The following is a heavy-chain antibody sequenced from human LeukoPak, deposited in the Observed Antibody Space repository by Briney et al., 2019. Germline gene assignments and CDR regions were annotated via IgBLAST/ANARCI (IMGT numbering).Heavy chain of an antibody. CDR1: GGTFSSYT. D-gene: IGHD2-2*01. Sequence: SVKVSCKASGGTFSSYTISWVRRAPGQGLEWMGRIIPILGIANYAQKFQGRVTITADKSTSTAYMELSSLRSEDTAVYYCARGYCSSTSCPSDYGMDVWGQGTTVTVSS. CDR2: IIPILGIA. J-gene: IGHJ6*02. CDR3: ARGYCSSTSCPSDYGMDV. V-gene: IGHV1-69*02.